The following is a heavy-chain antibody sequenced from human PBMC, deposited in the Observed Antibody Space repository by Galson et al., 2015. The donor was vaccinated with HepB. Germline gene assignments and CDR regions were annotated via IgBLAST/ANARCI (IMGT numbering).Heavy chain of an antibody. D-gene: IGHD6-13*01. J-gene: IGHJ4*02. CDR3: AKGVDSSWYGKIFDY. V-gene: IGHV3-23*01. Sequence: SLRLSCAASGFTFSSYAMSWVRQAPGKGLEWVSAISGSGGSTYYADSVKGRFTISRDNSKNTLYLQMNSLRAEDTAVYYCAKGVDSSWYGKIFDYWGQGTLVTVSS. CDR2: ISGSGGST. CDR1: GFTFSSYA.